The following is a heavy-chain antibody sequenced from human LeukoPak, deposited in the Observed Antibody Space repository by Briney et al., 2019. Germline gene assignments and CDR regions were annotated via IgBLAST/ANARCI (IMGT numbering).Heavy chain of an antibody. CDR1: GFTVSSNY. V-gene: IGHV3-53*01. CDR3: ARDLDSYGRYGMDV. Sequence: TGGSLRLSCAASGFTVSSNYMSWVRQAPGKGLEWVSVIYSDGSTYYADSVKGRFTISRDNSKNTLYLQMNSLRAEDTAVYYCARDLDSYGRYGMDVWGQGTTVTVSS. CDR2: IYSDGST. D-gene: IGHD5-18*01. J-gene: IGHJ6*02.